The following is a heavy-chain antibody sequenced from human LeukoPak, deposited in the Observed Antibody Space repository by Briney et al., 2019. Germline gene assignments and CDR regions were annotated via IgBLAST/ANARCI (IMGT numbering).Heavy chain of an antibody. D-gene: IGHD6-6*01. Sequence: GGSLRLSCAASGFTFSDYYMSWIRQAPGKGLEWVSYISSSSSYTNYADSVKGRFTVSRDNAKNTVYLQMNNLRVDDTAMYYCVGTIASRGSEYWGQGALATVSS. CDR1: GFTFSDYY. CDR3: VGTIASRGSEY. V-gene: IGHV3-11*06. J-gene: IGHJ4*02. CDR2: ISSSSSYT.